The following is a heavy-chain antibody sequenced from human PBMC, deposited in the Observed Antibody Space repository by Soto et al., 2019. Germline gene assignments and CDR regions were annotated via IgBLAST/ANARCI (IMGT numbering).Heavy chain of an antibody. CDR2: ISSSSSYI. Sequence: GGSLRLSCAASGFTFSSYSMNWVRQAPGKGLEWVSSISSSSSYIYYADSVKGRFTISRDNAKNSLYLQMNSMSAEDTAVYYCARDLSLGGDRFLEWLSQKNYYYYYMDVWGKGTTVTVSS. J-gene: IGHJ6*03. D-gene: IGHD3-3*01. CDR1: GFTFSSYS. CDR3: ARDLSLGGDRFLEWLSQKNYYYYYMDV. V-gene: IGHV3-21*01.